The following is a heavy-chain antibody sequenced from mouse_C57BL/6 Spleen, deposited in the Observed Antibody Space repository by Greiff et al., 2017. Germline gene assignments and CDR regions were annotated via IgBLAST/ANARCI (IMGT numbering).Heavy chain of an antibody. CDR3: ARYGSSPDWYFDV. CDR1: GYTFTSYW. J-gene: IGHJ1*03. V-gene: IGHV1-55*01. D-gene: IGHD1-1*01. Sequence: QVQLQQSGAELVKPGASVKMSCKASGYTFTSYWITWVKQRPGQGLEWIGDIYPGSGSTNYNEKFKSKATLTVDTSSSTAYMQLSSLTSEDSAVYYCARYGSSPDWYFDVWGTGTTVTVSS. CDR2: IYPGSGST.